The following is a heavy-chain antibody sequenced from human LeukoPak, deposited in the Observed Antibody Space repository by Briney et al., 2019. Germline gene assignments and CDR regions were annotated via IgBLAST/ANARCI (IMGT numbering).Heavy chain of an antibody. D-gene: IGHD3-10*01. J-gene: IGHJ6*02. CDR2: ISYDGSNK. CDR3: TKNTWKSSDSGRGRMDV. CDR1: GFTFSSYA. Sequence: PGRSLRLSCAASGFTFSSYAMHWVRQAPGKGLEWVAVISYDGSNKYYADSVKGRFTISRDNSKNTLYLQMNSLRAEDTAVYYCTKNTWKSSDSGRGRMDVWGQGTTVTVSS. V-gene: IGHV3-30-3*02.